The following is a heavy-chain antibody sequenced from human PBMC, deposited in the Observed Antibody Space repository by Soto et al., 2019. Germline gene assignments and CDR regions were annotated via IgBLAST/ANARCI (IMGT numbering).Heavy chain of an antibody. CDR1: GFTFSSYW. CDR3: ARGGVTAARYGSLYYFDY. Sequence: GGSLRLSCAASGFTFSSYWMSWARQAPGKGLEWVANIKQDGSEKYYVDSVKGRFTISRDNAKNSLYLQMNSLRAEDTAVYYCARGGVTAARYGSLYYFDYWGQGTLVTVSS. CDR2: IKQDGSEK. V-gene: IGHV3-7*01. D-gene: IGHD2-2*01. J-gene: IGHJ4*02.